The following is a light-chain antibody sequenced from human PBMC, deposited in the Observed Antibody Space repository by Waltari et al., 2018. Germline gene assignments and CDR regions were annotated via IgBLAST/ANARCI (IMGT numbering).Light chain of an antibody. J-gene: IGLJ2*01. Sequence: QSALTQPRPVSGSPGQSVSISCTGTSSDVGDHNYVSWYQQHPGKAPTLMIYDVTKRPSGVPDRFSGSKSGNTASLTISGLRADDEADYYCCSYAGSYTNVLFGGGTKLTVL. CDR3: CSYAGSYTNVL. V-gene: IGLV2-11*01. CDR2: DVT. CDR1: SSDVGDHNY.